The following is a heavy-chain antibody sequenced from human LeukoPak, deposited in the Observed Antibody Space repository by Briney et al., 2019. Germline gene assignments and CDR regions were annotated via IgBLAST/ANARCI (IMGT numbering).Heavy chain of an antibody. V-gene: IGHV1-18*01. J-gene: IGHJ5*02. D-gene: IGHD3-10*01. CDR3: ASSSMVRGVIITSWFDP. CDR2: ISAYNGNT. CDR1: GYTFTSYG. Sequence: GASVKVSCKASGYTFTSYGISWVRQAPGQGLEWMGWISAYNGNTNYAQKLQGRVTMTTDTSTSTAYMELSSLRSEDTAVYYCASSSMVRGVIITSWFDPWGQGTLVTVSS.